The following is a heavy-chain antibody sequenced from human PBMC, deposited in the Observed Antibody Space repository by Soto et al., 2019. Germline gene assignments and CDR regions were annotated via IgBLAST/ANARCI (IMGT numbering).Heavy chain of an antibody. CDR1: GGTFSSYA. D-gene: IGHD5-18*01. CDR3: ARGGYSYGKYYYYGMYV. Sequence: QVQLVQSGAEVKKPGSSVKVSCKASGGTFSSYAISWVRQAPGQGLEWMGGIIPIFGTANYAQKFQGRVTITADESTSTAYMELSSLRSEDTAVYDCARGGYSYGKYYYYGMYVWGQGTTVTVSS. J-gene: IGHJ6*02. CDR2: IIPIFGTA. V-gene: IGHV1-69*01.